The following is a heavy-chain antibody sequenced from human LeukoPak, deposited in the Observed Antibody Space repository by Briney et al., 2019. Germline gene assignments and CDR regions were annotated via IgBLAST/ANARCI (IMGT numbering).Heavy chain of an antibody. V-gene: IGHV3-23*01. CDR1: GFTFSSYA. CDR2: ISGSGGST. Sequence: LPGGSLRLSCAASGFTFSSYAMSWVRQAPGKGLEWVSAISGSGGSTYYADSVKGRFTISRDNSKNTLYLQMNSLRAEDTAVYYCAKEGEYYYYDSSGYYLDYWGQGTLVTVSS. CDR3: AKEGEYYYYDSSGYYLDY. D-gene: IGHD3-22*01. J-gene: IGHJ4*02.